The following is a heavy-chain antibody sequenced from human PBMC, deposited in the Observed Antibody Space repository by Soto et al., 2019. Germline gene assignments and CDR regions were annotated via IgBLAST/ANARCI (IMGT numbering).Heavy chain of an antibody. D-gene: IGHD6-19*01. CDR3: AREKYTTGYYYFDY. CDR1: GFTFNTYA. V-gene: IGHV3-33*01. Sequence: HPGGSLRLSCAASGFTFNTYAMHWVRQAPGKGLEWVAVIWFDGSNKYYADSVKGRFTISRDNSKNTLYLQMDSLRAEDTAVYYCAREKYTTGYYYFDYWGQGTPVTVSS. CDR2: IWFDGSNK. J-gene: IGHJ4*02.